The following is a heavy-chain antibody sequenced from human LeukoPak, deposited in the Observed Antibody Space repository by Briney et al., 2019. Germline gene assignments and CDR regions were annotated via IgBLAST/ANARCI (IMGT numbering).Heavy chain of an antibody. J-gene: IGHJ4*02. V-gene: IGHV1-2*02. Sequence: ASVKVSCKASGYIFTNYYMHWVRQAPGQGLEWMGWINPNSGGTNYAQKFQGRVTMTRDTSISTAYMELSRLRSDDTAVYYCAIDYGSGSYYIWGQGTLVTVSS. D-gene: IGHD3-10*01. CDR2: INPNSGGT. CDR3: AIDYGSGSYYI. CDR1: GYIFTNYY.